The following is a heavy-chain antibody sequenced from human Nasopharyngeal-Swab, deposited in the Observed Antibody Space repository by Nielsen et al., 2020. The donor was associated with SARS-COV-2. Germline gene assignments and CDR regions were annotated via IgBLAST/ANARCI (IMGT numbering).Heavy chain of an antibody. CDR1: GGSISSGGYY. J-gene: IGHJ5*02. CDR3: ARVRAPVGYYRDVAWFDP. Sequence: LRLSCTVSGGSISSGGYYWSWIRQHPGKGLEWIGYIYYSGSTYYNPSLKSRVTISVDTSKNQFSLKLSSVTAADTAVYYCARVRAPVGYYRDVAWFDPWGQGTLVTVSS. V-gene: IGHV4-31*03. CDR2: IYYSGST. D-gene: IGHD3-22*01.